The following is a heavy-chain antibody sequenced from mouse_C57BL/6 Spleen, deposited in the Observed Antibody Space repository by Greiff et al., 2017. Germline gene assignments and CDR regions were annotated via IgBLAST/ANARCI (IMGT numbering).Heavy chain of an antibody. V-gene: IGHV1-82*01. CDR1: GYAFSSSW. Sequence: QVQLQQSGPELVKPGASVKISCKASGYAFSSSWMNWVKQRPGKGLEWIGRIYPGDGDTNYNGKFKGQDTLTADKSSSTAYLQLSSLSSEDSAVYFCASTYQGYFDVWGTGTTVTVS. J-gene: IGHJ1*03. D-gene: IGHD5-1*01. CDR3: ASTYQGYFDV. CDR2: IYPGDGDT.